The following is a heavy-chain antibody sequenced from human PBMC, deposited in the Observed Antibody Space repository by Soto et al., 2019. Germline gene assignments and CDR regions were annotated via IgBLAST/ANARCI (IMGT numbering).Heavy chain of an antibody. CDR2: IAGSGDSA. V-gene: IGHV3-23*01. CDR1: GFTFSSYV. J-gene: IGHJ4*02. Sequence: EVQLLESGGGLDQPGGSLRLSCAASGFTFSSYVMGWVRQAPGKGLEWVSIIAGSGDSAYYADSVRGRFTISRDNTKDTLYLQMNSLRAEDTAVYYCGRRLAAAGTIDDWGQGTLVTVSS. D-gene: IGHD6-13*01. CDR3: GRRLAAAGTIDD.